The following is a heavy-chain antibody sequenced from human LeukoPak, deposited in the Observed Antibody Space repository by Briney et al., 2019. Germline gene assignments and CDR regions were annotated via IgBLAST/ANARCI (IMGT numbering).Heavy chain of an antibody. CDR3: AKGSYYDSSGYPDY. CDR1: GFTFDDYA. CDR2: ISWNSGSI. V-gene: IGHV3-9*03. J-gene: IGHJ4*02. Sequence: PGGSLRLSCAASGFTFDDYAMHWVRQAPGKGLEWVSGISWNSGSIGYADSVKGRFTTSRDNAKNSLYLQMNSLRAEDMALYYCAKGSYYDSSGYPDYWGQGTLVTVSS. D-gene: IGHD3-22*01.